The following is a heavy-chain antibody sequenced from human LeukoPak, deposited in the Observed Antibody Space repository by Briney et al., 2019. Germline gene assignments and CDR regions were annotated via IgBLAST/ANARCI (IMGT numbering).Heavy chain of an antibody. J-gene: IGHJ4*02. V-gene: IGHV3-33*01. CDR3: ASAKVRFLEWTPFDY. D-gene: IGHD3-3*01. Sequence: GGSLRLSCAASGFTFSSYGMHWVRQAPGKGLEWVAVIWYDGSNKYYADSVKGRFTISRDNSKNTLYLQMNSLRVEDTAVYYCASAKVRFLEWTPFDYWGQGTLVTVSS. CDR2: IWYDGSNK. CDR1: GFTFSSYG.